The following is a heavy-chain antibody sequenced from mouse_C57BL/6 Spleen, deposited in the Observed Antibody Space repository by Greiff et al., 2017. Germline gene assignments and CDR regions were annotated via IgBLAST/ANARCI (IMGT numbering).Heavy chain of an antibody. V-gene: IGHV1-52*01. CDR3: TMGSCFDY. D-gene: IGHD1-1*02. J-gene: IGHJ2*01. Sequence: QVQLQQPGAELVRPGSSVKLSCKASGYTFTSYWMHWVKQRPIQGLEWIGNIDPSDSETQYNQKFKDKATLTVDKSSSTAYIQLSSLTSEDSAVYYCTMGSCFDYWGQGTTLTVSS. CDR1: GYTFTSYW. CDR2: IDPSDSET.